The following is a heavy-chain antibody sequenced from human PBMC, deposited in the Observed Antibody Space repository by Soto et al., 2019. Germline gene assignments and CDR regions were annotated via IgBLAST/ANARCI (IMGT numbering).Heavy chain of an antibody. Sequence: GASVKVSCKASGGTFSSYAISWVRHAPGQGLEWMGGIIPIFGTANYAQKFQGRVTITADESTSTAYMELSSLRSEDTAVYYCARDEYGGKTPKWFDAWGQGTLVTLSS. V-gene: IGHV1-69*13. D-gene: IGHD4-17*01. CDR2: IIPIFGTA. CDR3: ARDEYGGKTPKWFDA. CDR1: GGTFSSYA. J-gene: IGHJ5*02.